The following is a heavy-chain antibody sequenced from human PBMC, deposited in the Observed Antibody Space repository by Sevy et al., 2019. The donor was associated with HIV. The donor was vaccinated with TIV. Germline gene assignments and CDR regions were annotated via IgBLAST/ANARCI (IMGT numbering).Heavy chain of an antibody. J-gene: IGHJ4*02. CDR3: ARDQGTSGPLFPFY. Sequence: SETQSLTCTVSGGSTNFYYWNWIRQPPGKGLEWIGHIYYSRSTDYNPSLESRVTISVDTSKRQFSLKMTSVTAADTAIYYCARDQGTSGPLFPFYWGQGALVTVSS. CDR2: IYYSRST. V-gene: IGHV4-59*01. D-gene: IGHD2-8*01. CDR1: GGSTNFYY.